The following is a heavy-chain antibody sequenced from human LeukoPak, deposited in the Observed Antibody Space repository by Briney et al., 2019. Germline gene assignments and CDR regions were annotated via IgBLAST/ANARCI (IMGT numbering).Heavy chain of an antibody. D-gene: IGHD3-22*01. V-gene: IGHV3-7*01. J-gene: IGHJ4*02. CDR2: IKTDGSEK. CDR3: ARGGDSSGYYSRLGY. Sequence: GGSLRLSCAASGFTFSSYWMSWVRQAPGKGLEWVANIKTDGSEKYYADSVKGRFTISRDNSKNTLYLQMNSLRAEDTAVYYCARGGDSSGYYSRLGYWGQGTLVTVSS. CDR1: GFTFSSYW.